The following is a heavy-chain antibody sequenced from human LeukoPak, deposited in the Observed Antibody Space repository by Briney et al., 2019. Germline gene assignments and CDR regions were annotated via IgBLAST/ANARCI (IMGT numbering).Heavy chain of an antibody. CDR3: ARGQKKRYYDFWSGYSPPGHY. D-gene: IGHD3-3*01. CDR1: GFTFSSYW. Sequence: GGSLRLSCAASGFTFSSYWMSWVRQAPGKGLEWVANIKQDGSEKYYVDSVKGRFTISRDNAKNSLYLQMNSLRAEDTAVYYCARGQKKRYYDFWSGYSPPGHYWGQGTLVTVSS. V-gene: IGHV3-7*01. CDR2: IKQDGSEK. J-gene: IGHJ4*02.